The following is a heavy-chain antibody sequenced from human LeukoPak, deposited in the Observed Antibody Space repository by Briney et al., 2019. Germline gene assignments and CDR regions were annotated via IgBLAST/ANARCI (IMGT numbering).Heavy chain of an antibody. CDR1: GYTFTGNY. V-gene: IGHV1-2*02. CDR2: INPNSGGT. Sequence: GASVKVSCKASGYTFTGNYMHWVRQAPGQGLEWMGWINPNSGGTNYAQKFQGRVTMTRDTSISTAYMELSRLRSVDTAVYYCARASYGGSQGEYNWFDPWGQGTLVTVSS. J-gene: IGHJ5*02. CDR3: ARASYGGSQGEYNWFDP. D-gene: IGHD4-23*01.